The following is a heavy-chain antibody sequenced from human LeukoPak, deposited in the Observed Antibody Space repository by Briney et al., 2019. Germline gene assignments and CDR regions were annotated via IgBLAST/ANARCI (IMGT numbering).Heavy chain of an antibody. V-gene: IGHV4-61*02. Sequence: PSETLSLTCTDTGGSISSGSYYWSWIRQPAGKGLEWIGRIYTSGSTNYNPSLKSRVTISVDTSKNQFSLKLSAVTAADTAVYYCARGGRRYSYGYVWGFDYWGQGTLVTVSS. J-gene: IGHJ4*02. CDR3: ARGGRRYSYGYVWGFDY. CDR2: IYTSGST. D-gene: IGHD5-18*01. CDR1: GGSISSGSYY.